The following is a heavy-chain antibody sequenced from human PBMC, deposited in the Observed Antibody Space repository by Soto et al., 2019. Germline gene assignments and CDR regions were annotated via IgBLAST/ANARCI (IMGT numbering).Heavy chain of an antibody. J-gene: IGHJ4*02. CDR2: ISYDGSNK. D-gene: IGHD2-2*01. V-gene: IGHV3-30*18. CDR1: GFTFSSYG. CDR3: AKERGLPCFDY. Sequence: QVQLVESGGGVVQPGRSLRLSCAASGFTFSSYGMHWVRQAPGKGLEWVAVISYDGSNKYYADSVKGRFTISRDNSKNTLYLQMNSLRAEDTAVYYCAKERGLPCFDYWGQGTLVTVSS.